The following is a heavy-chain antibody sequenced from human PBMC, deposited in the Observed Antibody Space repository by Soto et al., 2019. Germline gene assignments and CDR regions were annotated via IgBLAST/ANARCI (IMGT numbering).Heavy chain of an antibody. CDR1: GGGFNSYS. Sequence: QVQLVQSGAEVKKPGSSVKVSCKSPGGGFNSYSISWVRQAPGHGLEGRGVIIPIFGTPTYAQKFQGRVTITADKSTSTAYMEVSRLTSESTAVDYCARGGPVIIPAATNWFDPWGQGTLVTVSS. CDR3: ARGGPVIIPAATNWFDP. D-gene: IGHD6-25*01. J-gene: IGHJ5*02. CDR2: IIPIFGTP. V-gene: IGHV1-69*06.